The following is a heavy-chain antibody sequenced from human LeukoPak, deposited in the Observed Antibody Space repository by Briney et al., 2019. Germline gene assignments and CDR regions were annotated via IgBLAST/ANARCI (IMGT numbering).Heavy chain of an antibody. Sequence: PGGSLRLSCAASGFTFSYYTMNWVRQAPGKGLEWVSAISGSGGSTYYADSVKGRFTISRDNSKNTLYLQMNSLRAEDTAVYYCAKDSVAGTLFFDYWGQGTLVTVSS. CDR3: AKDSVAGTLFFDY. D-gene: IGHD6-19*01. CDR1: GFTFSYYT. V-gene: IGHV3-23*01. J-gene: IGHJ4*02. CDR2: ISGSGGST.